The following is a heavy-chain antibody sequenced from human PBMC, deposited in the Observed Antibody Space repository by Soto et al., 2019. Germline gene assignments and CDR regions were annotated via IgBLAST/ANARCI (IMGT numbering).Heavy chain of an antibody. CDR1: GGSFSGYY. Sequence: PSETLSLTCAVYGGSFSGYYWSWIRQPPGKGLEWIGEINHSGSTNYNPSLKSRVTMSVDTSKNQFSLKLSSVTAADTAVYYCARGGRITIFGVVTYNWFDPWGQGTLVTVSS. CDR3: ARGGRITIFGVVTYNWFDP. V-gene: IGHV4-34*01. D-gene: IGHD3-3*01. J-gene: IGHJ5*02. CDR2: INHSGST.